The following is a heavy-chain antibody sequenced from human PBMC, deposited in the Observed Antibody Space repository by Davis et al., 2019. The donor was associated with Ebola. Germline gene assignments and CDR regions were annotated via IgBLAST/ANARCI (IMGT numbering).Heavy chain of an antibody. CDR1: GFTFSSYA. Sequence: GESLKISCAASGFTFSSYAMSWVRQAPGKGLEWVSAISGSGGSTYYADSVKGRFTISRDNAKNSLYLQMNSLRAEDTAVYYCARGRSIAAAAPDYYGMDVWGQGTTVTVSS. J-gene: IGHJ6*02. V-gene: IGHV3-23*01. CDR2: ISGSGGST. CDR3: ARGRSIAAAAPDYYGMDV. D-gene: IGHD6-13*01.